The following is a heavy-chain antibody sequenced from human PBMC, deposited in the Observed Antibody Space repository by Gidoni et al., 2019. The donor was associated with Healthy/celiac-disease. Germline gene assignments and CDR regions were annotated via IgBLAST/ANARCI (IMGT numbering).Heavy chain of an antibody. Sequence: EVQLVESGGGLVQPGRSLRLSCDASGFPFDDYAMHWVRQAPGKGLEWVSGSSWNSGSIGYADSVKGRFTISRDNAKNSLYLQMNSLRAEDTALYYCAKDRRGITIFGEAFDIWGQGTMVTVSS. V-gene: IGHV3-9*01. CDR1: GFPFDDYA. D-gene: IGHD3-3*01. CDR3: AKDRRGITIFGEAFDI. CDR2: SSWNSGSI. J-gene: IGHJ3*02.